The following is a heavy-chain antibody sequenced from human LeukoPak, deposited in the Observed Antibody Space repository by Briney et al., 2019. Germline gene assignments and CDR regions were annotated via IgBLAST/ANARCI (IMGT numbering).Heavy chain of an antibody. V-gene: IGHV3-33*06. D-gene: IGHD1-26*01. CDR2: IWYDGSNK. Sequence: GGSLRLSCAASGFTFSSYGMHWVRQAPGKGLEWVAVIWYDGSNKYYADSVKGRFTISRDNSKNTLYLQMNSLRAEDTAVYYCAKPSGSYDYYHYYMDVWGKGTTVTVSS. CDR1: GFTFSSYG. CDR3: AKPSGSYDYYHYYMDV. J-gene: IGHJ6*03.